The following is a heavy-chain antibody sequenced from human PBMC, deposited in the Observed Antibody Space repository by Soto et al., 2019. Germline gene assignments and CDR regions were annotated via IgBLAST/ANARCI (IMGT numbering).Heavy chain of an antibody. Sequence: SHSVSWRAAGVTFGNPLISWVSPAPGKGLEWVGRIKSKINGGTTDFAASVKGRFAISRDDSKNIVYLQMNSLKTEDTGIYYCTTDSYSTTVVVLFDYWGHGTPVTVSS. V-gene: IGHV3-15*07. D-gene: IGHD2-2*01. CDR2: IKSKINGGTT. CDR3: TTDSYSTTVVVLFDY. J-gene: IGHJ4*01. CDR1: GVTFGNPL.